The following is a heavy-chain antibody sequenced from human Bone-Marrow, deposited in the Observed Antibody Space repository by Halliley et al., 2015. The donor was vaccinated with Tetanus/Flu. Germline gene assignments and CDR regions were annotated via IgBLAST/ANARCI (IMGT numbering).Heavy chain of an antibody. V-gene: IGHV4-31*02. CDR3: ARTAGTDFDY. J-gene: IGHJ4*02. D-gene: IGHD6-13*01. Sequence: KGMEWFGYIYYGGDPYSNPSLKSRVMISSDTPKNQFSLRLSSVTAADTAIYYCARTAGTDFDYWGQGTLVTVSS. CDR2: IYYGGDP.